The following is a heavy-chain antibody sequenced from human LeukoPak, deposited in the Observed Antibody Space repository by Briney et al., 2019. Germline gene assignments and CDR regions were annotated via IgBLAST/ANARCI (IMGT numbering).Heavy chain of an antibody. J-gene: IGHJ4*02. V-gene: IGHV3-9*01. CDR3: ASDFWSGYSPARLPDY. D-gene: IGHD3-3*01. CDR2: ISWNSGSI. Sequence: PGGSLRLSCAASGFTFDDYAMHWVRQAPGKGLEWVSGISWNSGSIGYVDSVKGRFTISRDNAKNSLYLQMNSLRAEDTALYYCASDFWSGYSPARLPDYWGQGTLVTVSS. CDR1: GFTFDDYA.